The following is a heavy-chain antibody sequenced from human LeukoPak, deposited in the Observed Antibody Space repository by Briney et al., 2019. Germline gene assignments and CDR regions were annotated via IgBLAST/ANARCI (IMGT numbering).Heavy chain of an antibody. D-gene: IGHD3-22*01. CDR2: IYPGDSDT. J-gene: IGHJ4*02. CDR1: GYSFTNYW. V-gene: IGHV5-51*01. Sequence: GESLKISCKGSGYSFTNYWIGWVRQMPGKGLEWMGIIYPGDSDTRYSPSFQGQVTISADKSINTAYLQWSSLKASDTAMYYCARGSRYSETSGFYYFDYWGQGTLVTVSS. CDR3: ARGSRYSETSGFYYFDY.